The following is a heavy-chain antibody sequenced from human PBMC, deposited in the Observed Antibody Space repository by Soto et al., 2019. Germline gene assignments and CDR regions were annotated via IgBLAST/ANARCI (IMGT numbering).Heavy chain of an antibody. CDR1: GFTCSSYG. CDR2: IWYDGSNK. Sequence: QVQLVESGGGVVQPGRSLRLSCAASGFTCSSYGMHWVRQAPGKGLEWVAVIWYDGSNKYYADSVKGRFTISRDNSKNTLYLQMNSLRAEDTAVYYCARDLSTLIAAAGIGYWGQGTLVPVSS. J-gene: IGHJ4*02. CDR3: ARDLSTLIAAAGIGY. V-gene: IGHV3-33*01. D-gene: IGHD6-13*01.